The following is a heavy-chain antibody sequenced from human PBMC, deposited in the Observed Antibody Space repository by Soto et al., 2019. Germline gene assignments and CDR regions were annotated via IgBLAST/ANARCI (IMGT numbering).Heavy chain of an antibody. CDR3: ASTRAWQWLVPYY. J-gene: IGHJ4*02. V-gene: IGHV1-3*01. CDR2: INAGNGNT. CDR1: GYTFTSYA. Sequence: QVQLVQSGAEVKKPGASVKVSCKASGYTFTSYAIHWVRQAPGQRLEWMGWINAGNGNTKYSQRFQGRVTITRDTSASTAYRELSSLRSEDTAVYYCASTRAWQWLVPYYWGQGTLVTVSS. D-gene: IGHD6-19*01.